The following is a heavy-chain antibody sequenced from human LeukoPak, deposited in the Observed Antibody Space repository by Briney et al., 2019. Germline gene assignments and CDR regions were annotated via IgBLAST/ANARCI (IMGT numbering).Heavy chain of an antibody. J-gene: IGHJ5*02. CDR3: ARGPDIVVVPAAMFRYGNWFDP. V-gene: IGHV1-2*04. CDR2: INPNSGGT. CDR1: GYTFTGYY. Sequence: ASVKVSCKASGYTFTGYYMHWVRQAPGQGLEWMGWINPNSGGTNYAQKFQGWVTMTRDTSISTAYMELSRLRSDDTAVYYCARGPDIVVVPAAMFRYGNWFDPWGQGTLVTVSS. D-gene: IGHD2-2*01.